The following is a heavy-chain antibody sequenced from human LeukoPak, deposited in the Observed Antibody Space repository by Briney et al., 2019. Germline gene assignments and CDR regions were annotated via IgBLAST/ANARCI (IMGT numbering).Heavy chain of an antibody. CDR1: GFTFSNNG. Sequence: GGSLRLSCAASGFTFSNNGMHWVRQTPGKGLEWVAFTRYDESKTFYGDSVRGRFTISRDNSKNTLYLQMNNLTTDDSAVYYCAKARYSGSPALDFWGQGTLVTVSS. CDR3: AKARYSGSPALDF. V-gene: IGHV3-30*02. J-gene: IGHJ4*02. D-gene: IGHD1-26*01. CDR2: TRYDESKT.